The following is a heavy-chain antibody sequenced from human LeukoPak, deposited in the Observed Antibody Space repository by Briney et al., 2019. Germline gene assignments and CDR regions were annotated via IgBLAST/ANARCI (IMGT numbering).Heavy chain of an antibody. D-gene: IGHD2-2*01. CDR3: ATDSLGCSSTSCYAQYYFDY. V-gene: IGHV1-69*01. Sequence: ASVRVSSKASGGTFIRYAIRGVRQAPGEGVEWMGGIIPNFGTANYAQKFQGRVTITSDEPTSTAYIELSSLRSDDTAVYYCATDSLGCSSTSCYAQYYFDYWGQGTLVTVSS. J-gene: IGHJ4*02. CDR2: IIPNFGTA. CDR1: GGTFIRYA.